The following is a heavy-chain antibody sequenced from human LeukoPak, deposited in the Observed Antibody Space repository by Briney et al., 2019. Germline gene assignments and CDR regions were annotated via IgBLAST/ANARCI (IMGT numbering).Heavy chain of an antibody. D-gene: IGHD3-10*01. J-gene: IGHJ6*02. V-gene: IGHV3-48*03. CDR3: ARDLREPPGSAFYYYFGMDV. CDR1: GFTFSNYE. Sequence: PGGSLRLSCAASGFTFSNYEMHWVRRAPGKGLEWVSYISSGGSTVYYADSVKGRFTVSRDNAKNSLYLQMSSLRAEDTAVYYCARDLREPPGSAFYYYFGMDVWGQGTTVTVSS. CDR2: ISSGGSTV.